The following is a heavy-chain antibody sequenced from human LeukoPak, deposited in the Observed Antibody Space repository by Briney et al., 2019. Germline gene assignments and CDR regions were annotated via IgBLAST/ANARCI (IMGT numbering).Heavy chain of an antibody. Sequence: GASVKVSCKASDYIFTVYNITWVRQAPGQGLEWMGRFSVYTGRTDFARNFQDRVTMTADTSTTTAYMELKSLRSDDTAVYYCARTPEKHIDYWGQGTLVTVSS. CDR2: FSVYTGRT. J-gene: IGHJ4*02. CDR1: DYIFTVYN. D-gene: IGHD2-15*01. V-gene: IGHV1-18*01. CDR3: ARTPEKHIDY.